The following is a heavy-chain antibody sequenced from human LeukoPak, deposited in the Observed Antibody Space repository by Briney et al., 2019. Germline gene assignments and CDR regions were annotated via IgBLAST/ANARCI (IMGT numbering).Heavy chain of an antibody. CDR2: INHSGST. Sequence: PSETLSLTCAVYGGSFSGYYWSWIRQPPGKGLEWIGEINHSGSTNYNPSLKSRVTISVDTSKNQFSLNLSSVTAADTAVYYCARLFVRAHNWFDPWGQGTLVTVSS. CDR1: GGSFSGYY. CDR3: ARLFVRAHNWFDP. J-gene: IGHJ5*02. D-gene: IGHD3-10*02. V-gene: IGHV4-34*01.